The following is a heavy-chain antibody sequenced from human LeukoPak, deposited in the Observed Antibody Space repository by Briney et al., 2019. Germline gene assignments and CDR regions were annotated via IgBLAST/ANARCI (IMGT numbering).Heavy chain of an antibody. D-gene: IGHD6-6*01. Sequence: GSLRLSCAASGFTFSRCAMSWVRQAPGKGLEWVSAITDSGGDTFHADSVKGRLTISRDNSKNALYLQMNSLRVEDTAVYYCVKGSSSSRPYYFDYWGQGTLVTVSS. J-gene: IGHJ4*02. CDR1: GFTFSRCA. CDR2: ITDSGGDT. V-gene: IGHV3-23*01. CDR3: VKGSSSSRPYYFDY.